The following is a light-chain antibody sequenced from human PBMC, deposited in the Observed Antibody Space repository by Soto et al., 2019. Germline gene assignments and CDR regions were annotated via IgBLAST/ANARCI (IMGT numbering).Light chain of an antibody. CDR3: QHYNCYSEA. Sequence: IQITHSPSTLSGYVGDRVTITCRASQTISSWLAWYQQKPVKAPKLLIYRASTLKSGVPSRFSGSGSGTEFTLTISSLQPDDFATYYCQHYNCYSEAFGQGTKVDVK. J-gene: IGKJ1*01. V-gene: IGKV1-5*03. CDR2: RAS. CDR1: QTISSW.